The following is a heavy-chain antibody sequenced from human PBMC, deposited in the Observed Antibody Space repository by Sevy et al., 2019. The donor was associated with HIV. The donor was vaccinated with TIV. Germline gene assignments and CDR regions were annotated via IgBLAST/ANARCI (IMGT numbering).Heavy chain of an antibody. J-gene: IGHJ6*02. V-gene: IGHV4-59*01. CDR1: GDSISGYY. Sequence: SETLSLTCTVSGDSISGYYWSWIRQPPGKGLEWIAYIYYSRSNTYNPSLKSRVTISKDTSKNQFSLKLSSVTAADTAVDYCARGDPELWDGMDVWGQGTTVTVSS. CDR3: ARGDPELWDGMDV. D-gene: IGHD3-10*01. CDR2: IYYSRSN.